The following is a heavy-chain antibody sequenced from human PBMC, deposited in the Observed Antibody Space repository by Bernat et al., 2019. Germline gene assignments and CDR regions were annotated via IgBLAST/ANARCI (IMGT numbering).Heavy chain of an antibody. CDR3: ARLPYYYGSGSFDY. CDR2: VHYSGATT. D-gene: IGHD3-10*01. V-gene: IGHV4-39*01. Sequence: QLQLQESGPGLVKPSETLSLTCSVSGGSISGSDYYWGWIRQPPGKGLEWIGGVHYSGATTYYSPSLRSRVTISIDASRNQFFLELSSVTAADTAVYYCARLPYYYGSGSFDYWGQGTLVTVSS. CDR1: GGSISGSDYY. J-gene: IGHJ4*02.